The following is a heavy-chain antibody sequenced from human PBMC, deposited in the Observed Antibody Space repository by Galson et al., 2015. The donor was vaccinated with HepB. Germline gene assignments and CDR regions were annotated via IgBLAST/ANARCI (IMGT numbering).Heavy chain of an antibody. J-gene: IGHJ5*02. V-gene: IGHV1-2*02. D-gene: IGHD6-13*01. CDR3: ARDGASIAAAGTWFDP. CDR1: GYTFTGYY. CDR2: INPNSGGT. Sequence: SVKVSCKASGYTFTGYYMHWVRQAPGQGLEWMGWINPNSGGTNYAQKFQGRVTMTRDTSISTAYMELSRLRSDDTAVYYCARDGASIAAAGTWFDPWGQGTLVTVSS.